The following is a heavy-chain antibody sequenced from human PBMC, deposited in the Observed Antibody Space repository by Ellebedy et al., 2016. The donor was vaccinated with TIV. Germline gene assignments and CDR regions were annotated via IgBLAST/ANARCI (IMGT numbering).Heavy chain of an antibody. CDR3: ARERATYCGGDCWNGDAFDM. CDR1: GFTLSTYN. Sequence: GESLKISXAASGFTLSTYNMNWVRQAPGKGLEWVSSISSSSSYIYYAASVKGRFTISRDNAKNSLYLQLNSLRAEDTAVYYCARERATYCGGDCWNGDAFDMWGQGTKVTVSS. J-gene: IGHJ3*02. CDR2: ISSSSSYI. V-gene: IGHV3-21*01. D-gene: IGHD2-21*02.